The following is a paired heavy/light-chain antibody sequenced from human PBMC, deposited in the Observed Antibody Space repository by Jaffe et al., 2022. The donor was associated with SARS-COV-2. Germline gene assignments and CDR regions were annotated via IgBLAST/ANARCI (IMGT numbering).Heavy chain of an antibody. CDR2: IHHTGGV. D-gene: IGHD3-9*01. J-gene: IGHJ2*01. Sequence: QVQLQESGPGLVKPSETLSLTCVVSGYSIASDFYWAWIRQPPGKGLEWIGSIHHTGGVYYKSSLKSRVTISVDTSTNQFSLRVKSVTAADTAVYFCVRDHDVLGGGPTTSYFDLWGRGTLVTVSS. CDR1: GYSIASDFY. V-gene: IGHV4-38-2*02. CDR3: VRDHDVLGGGPTTSYFDL.
Light chain of an antibody. CDR3: QSYDSSLSDYV. CDR1: SINIGAGYD. J-gene: IGLJ1*01. CDR2: DNN. V-gene: IGLV1-40*01. Sequence: QSVLTQPPSVSGAPGQRVTISCTGSSINIGAGYDVHWYQQLPGTAPKLLIYDNNNRPSGVPDRFSGSQSGTSASLAISGLQADDEADYYCQSYDSSLSDYVFGAGTKVTVL.